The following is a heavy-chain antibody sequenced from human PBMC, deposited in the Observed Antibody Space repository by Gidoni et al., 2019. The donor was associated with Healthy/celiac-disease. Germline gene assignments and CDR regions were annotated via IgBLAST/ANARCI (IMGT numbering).Heavy chain of an antibody. CDR3: ARDFAGGSCYSLCGMDV. CDR2: INPSGGST. Sequence: QVQLVQSGAEVTKPGASVKVSCKASGYTFTSYYMHWVRQAPGQGLEWMGIINPSGGSTSYAQKFQGRVNMTRDTSTKTVYMELSSLRSEDTAVYYCARDFAGGSCYSLCGMDVWGQGTTVTVSS. J-gene: IGHJ6*02. V-gene: IGHV1-46*01. CDR1: GYTFTSYY. D-gene: IGHD2-15*01.